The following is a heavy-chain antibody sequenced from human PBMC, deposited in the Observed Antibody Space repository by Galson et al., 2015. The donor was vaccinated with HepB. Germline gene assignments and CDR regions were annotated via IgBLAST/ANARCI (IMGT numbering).Heavy chain of an antibody. D-gene: IGHD6-19*01. J-gene: IGHJ4*02. CDR3: ARGLSSDWYLGRFLFDF. CDR1: GGSFSTYY. V-gene: IGHV4-59*01. Sequence: SETLSLTCTVSGGSFSTYYWSWIRQPPGKGLEWIGYISYSGSTNYNPSLKRRVTISLDTSKNHFSLNLNSVTAADTAVYYCARGLSSDWYLGRFLFDFWGQGTLVTVSS. CDR2: ISYSGST.